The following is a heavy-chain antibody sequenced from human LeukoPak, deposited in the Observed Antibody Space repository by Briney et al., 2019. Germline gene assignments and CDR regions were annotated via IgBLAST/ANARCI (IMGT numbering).Heavy chain of an antibody. Sequence: SETLSLTCTVSGGPISSYYWSWIRQPPGKGLEWIGYIYYSGSTNYNPSLKSRVTISVDTSKNQFSLKLSSVTAADTAVYYCARHEVGATTGFFDYWGQGTLVTVSS. J-gene: IGHJ4*02. CDR1: GGPISSYY. CDR2: IYYSGST. D-gene: IGHD1-26*01. CDR3: ARHEVGATTGFFDY. V-gene: IGHV4-59*08.